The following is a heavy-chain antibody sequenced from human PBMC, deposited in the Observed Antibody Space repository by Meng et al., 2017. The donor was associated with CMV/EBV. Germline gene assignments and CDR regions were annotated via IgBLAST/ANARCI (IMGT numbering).Heavy chain of an antibody. CDR3: ARGHGGIFGVVIGGDWFDP. CDR2: IYYSGST. J-gene: IGHJ5*02. V-gene: IGHV4-39*07. Sequence: GSLRLSYTVSGGSISSSSYYWGWIRQPPGKGLEWIGSIYYSGSTYYNPSLKSRVTISVDTSKNQFSLKLSSVTAADTAVYYCARGHGGIFGVVIGGDWFDPWGQGTLVTVSS. D-gene: IGHD3-3*01. CDR1: GGSISSSSYY.